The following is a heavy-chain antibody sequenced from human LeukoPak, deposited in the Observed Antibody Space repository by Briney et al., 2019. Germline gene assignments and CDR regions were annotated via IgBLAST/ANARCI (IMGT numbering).Heavy chain of an antibody. V-gene: IGHV3-30*18. D-gene: IGHD4-17*01. Sequence: GGSLRLSCAASGFTFSSYGMHWVRQAPGKGLEWVAVISYDGSNKYYADSVKGRFTISRDNSKNTLYLQMTSLRAEDTAVYYCAKDTREIGTVTTSYYYYGMDVWGQGTTVTVSS. J-gene: IGHJ6*02. CDR3: AKDTREIGTVTTSYYYYGMDV. CDR2: ISYDGSNK. CDR1: GFTFSSYG.